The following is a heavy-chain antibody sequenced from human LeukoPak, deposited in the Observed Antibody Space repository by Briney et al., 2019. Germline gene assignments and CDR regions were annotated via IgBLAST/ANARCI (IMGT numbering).Heavy chain of an antibody. D-gene: IGHD3-10*01. V-gene: IGHV3-30*03. CDR3: ARSHLRGFDY. CDR2: ISKDGSNE. J-gene: IGHJ4*02. Sequence: PGGSLRLSCAASGLTFSSYGMHWVRQAPGKGLEWVAVISKDGSNEYYADSVKGRLAISRDNSKNTLYLQMNSLRAEDTAVYYCARSHLRGFDYWGQGTLVTVSS. CDR1: GLTFSSYG.